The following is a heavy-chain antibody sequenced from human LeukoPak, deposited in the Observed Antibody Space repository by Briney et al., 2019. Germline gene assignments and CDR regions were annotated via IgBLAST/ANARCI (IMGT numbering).Heavy chain of an antibody. CDR1: GGSISSYY. J-gene: IGHJ4*02. Sequence: SETLSLTCTVSGGSISSYYWSWIRQPPGKGLEWIGYIYYSGSTNYNPSLKSRVTISVDTSKNQFSLKLSSVTAADTAVYYCARVDVARRGYYYDSSGYYWGQGTLVTVSS. D-gene: IGHD3-22*01. CDR2: IYYSGST. CDR3: ARVDVARRGYYYDSSGYY. V-gene: IGHV4-59*12.